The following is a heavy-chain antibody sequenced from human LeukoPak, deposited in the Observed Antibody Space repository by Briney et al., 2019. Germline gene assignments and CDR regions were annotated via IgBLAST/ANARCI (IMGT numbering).Heavy chain of an antibody. J-gene: IGHJ4*01. CDR3: AKDYRDFWSGYYGYFDF. CDR2: ISVSGRTT. V-gene: IGHV3-23*01. D-gene: IGHD3-3*01. Sequence: GGSLTLSCAASGFTFDNYAMSWVRQAPGKGLECVSGISVSGRTTAYADSVKGRFTISRDNSKNTLYLQVNSLRAEDTAVYYCAKDYRDFWSGYYGYFDFWGHGTRVTVSS. CDR1: GFTFDNYA.